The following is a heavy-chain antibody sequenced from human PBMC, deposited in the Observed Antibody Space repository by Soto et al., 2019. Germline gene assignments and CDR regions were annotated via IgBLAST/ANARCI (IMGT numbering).Heavy chain of an antibody. Sequence: EVQLVESGGGLIQPGGSLRLSCAASGFTVSSNYMSWVRQAPGKGLEWVSVIYSGGITYYADSVKGRFTISRDNSKNTLYLQMNSLRAEDTAVYYCARNYYDSGGGFDYWVQGTLITVSS. CDR3: ARNYYDSGGGFDY. V-gene: IGHV3-53*01. CDR1: GFTVSSNY. D-gene: IGHD3-22*01. CDR2: IYSGGIT. J-gene: IGHJ4*02.